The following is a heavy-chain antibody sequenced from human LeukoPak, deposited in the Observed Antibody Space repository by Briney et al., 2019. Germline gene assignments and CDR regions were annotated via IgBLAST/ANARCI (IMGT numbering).Heavy chain of an antibody. D-gene: IGHD4/OR15-4a*01. CDR3: ARRPTNYGTDY. CDR2: IYHSGIT. V-gene: IGHV4-38-2*02. Sequence: SETLSLTCIVSGYSISSGYYWGWIRQPPGKGLEWIGNIYHSGITYYNLYNPSLKSRVIISVDTSKNHFSLRLSSVTATDTAVYYCARRPTNYGTDYWGQGTLVTVSS. CDR1: GYSISSGYY. J-gene: IGHJ4*02.